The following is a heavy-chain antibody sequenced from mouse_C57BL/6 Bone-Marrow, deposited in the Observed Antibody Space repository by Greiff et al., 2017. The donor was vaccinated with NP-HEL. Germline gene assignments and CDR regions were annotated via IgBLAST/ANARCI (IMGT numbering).Heavy chain of an antibody. V-gene: IGHV1-69*01. J-gene: IGHJ4*01. CDR1: GYTFTSYW. CDR3: ARLRRTRDY. D-gene: IGHD2-12*01. CDR2: IDPSDSYT. Sequence: QVQLQQPGAELVMPGASVKLSCKASGYTFTSYWMHWVKQRPGQGLEWIGEIDPSDSYTNYNQKFKGKSTLTVDKSSSTAYMQLSSLTSEDSAVYYCARLRRTRDYWGQGTSVTVSS.